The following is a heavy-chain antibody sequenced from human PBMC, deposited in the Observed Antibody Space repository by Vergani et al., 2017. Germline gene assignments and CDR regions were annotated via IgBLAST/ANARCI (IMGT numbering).Heavy chain of an antibody. CDR3: ASVAAAGEYSNY. CDR2: IWYDGSNK. J-gene: IGHJ4*02. V-gene: IGHV3-33*01. CDR1: GFTFSSYG. D-gene: IGHD6-13*01. Sequence: QVQLVESGGGVVQPGRSLRLSCAASGFTFSSYGMHWVRQAPGKGLEWVAVIWYDGSNKYYADSVKGRFTISRDNSKYTLYLQMNSLRAEDTAVYYCASVAAAGEYSNYWGQGTLVTVSS.